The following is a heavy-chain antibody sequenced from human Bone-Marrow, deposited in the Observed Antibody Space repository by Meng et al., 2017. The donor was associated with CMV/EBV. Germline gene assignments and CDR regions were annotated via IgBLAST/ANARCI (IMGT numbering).Heavy chain of an antibody. CDR3: ARSWLIAADYYYYGMDV. CDR1: GGTFSGYA. CDR2: IIPIFGTA. J-gene: IGHJ6*02. V-gene: IGHV1-69*05. Sequence: SVKVSCKASGGTFSGYAISWVRQAPGQGLEWMGGIIPIFGTANYAQKFQGRVTITTDESTSTAYMELSSLRSEDTAVYYCARSWLIAADYYYYGMDVWGQGTTVTVSS. D-gene: IGHD6-13*01.